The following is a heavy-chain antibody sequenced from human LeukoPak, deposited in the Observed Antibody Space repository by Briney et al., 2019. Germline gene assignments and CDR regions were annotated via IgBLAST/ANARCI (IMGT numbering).Heavy chain of an antibody. J-gene: IGHJ4*02. CDR1: GYSISSGYY. V-gene: IGHV4-38-2*02. CDR2: IYHSRST. D-gene: IGHD6-19*01. CDR3: ARDDHSGSSGIDY. Sequence: PSETLSLTCTVSGYSISSGYYWGWIRQPPGKGLEWIGSIYHSRSTYYNPSLKSRVTISVDTSKNQFSLKLSSVTAADTAVYYCARDDHSGSSGIDYWGQGTLVTVSS.